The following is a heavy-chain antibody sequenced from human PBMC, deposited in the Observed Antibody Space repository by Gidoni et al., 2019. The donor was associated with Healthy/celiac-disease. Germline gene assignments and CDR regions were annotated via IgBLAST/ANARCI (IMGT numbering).Heavy chain of an antibody. CDR2: IYTSGST. Sequence: QVQLQESGPGLVKPSETLSLTCTVSGGSFSSYYWSWIRQPAGKGLEWIGRIYTSGSTNYNPSLKSRVTMSVDTSKNQFSLKLSSVTAADTAVYYCARDPGIAVADDAFDIWGQGTMVTVSS. CDR3: ARDPGIAVADDAFDI. CDR1: GGSFSSYY. J-gene: IGHJ3*02. V-gene: IGHV4-4*07. D-gene: IGHD6-19*01.